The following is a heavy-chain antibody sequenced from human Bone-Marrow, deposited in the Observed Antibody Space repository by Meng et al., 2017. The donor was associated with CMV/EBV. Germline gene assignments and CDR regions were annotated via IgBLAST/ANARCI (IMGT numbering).Heavy chain of an antibody. Sequence: GGSLRLSCAASGFTFSDYYMSWVRQAPGKGLEWVSVIYSGGSTYYADSVKGRFTISRDNSKNTLYLQMNSLRAEDTAVYYCARDPDSTPPVDYWGQGTLVTVYS. V-gene: IGHV3-53*01. CDR1: GFTFSDYY. J-gene: IGHJ4*02. CDR3: ARDPDSTPPVDY. CDR2: IYSGGST. D-gene: IGHD3-22*01.